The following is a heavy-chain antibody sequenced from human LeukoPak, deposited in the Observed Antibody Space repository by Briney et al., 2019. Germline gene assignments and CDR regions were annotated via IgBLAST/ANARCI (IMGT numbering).Heavy chain of an antibody. CDR3: ARSLFPYYYDSSAYFPFDY. D-gene: IGHD3-22*01. Sequence: SETLPLTCSVSDASINNYYWSWSRQPPGKGLEWIGYIHYTGSTNYNPSLKSRVTISVDTSKNQLFLMLTSVTAADTAVYYCARSLFPYYYDSSAYFPFDYWGQGTLVTVSS. CDR2: IHYTGST. CDR1: DASINNYY. V-gene: IGHV4-59*01. J-gene: IGHJ4*02.